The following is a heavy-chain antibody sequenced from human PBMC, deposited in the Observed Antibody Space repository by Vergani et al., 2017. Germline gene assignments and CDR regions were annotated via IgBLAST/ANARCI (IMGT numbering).Heavy chain of an antibody. CDR2: IYYSENK. J-gene: IGHJ4*02. Sequence: QLQLQESGPGLVKPSETLSLTCTVSGGSITYGAFYWGWIRQSPGKGLEWIGSIYYSENKFYNPSLESRVTLSIDTTKNQFSLKLKSVTAADTAVYYCARGYSSSWYNYWGQGTLVTVSS. D-gene: IGHD6-13*01. V-gene: IGHV4-39*01. CDR1: GGSITYGAFY. CDR3: ARGYSSSWYNY.